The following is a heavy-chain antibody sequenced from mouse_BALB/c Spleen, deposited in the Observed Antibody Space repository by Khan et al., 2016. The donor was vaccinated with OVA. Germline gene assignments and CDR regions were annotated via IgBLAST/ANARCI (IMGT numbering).Heavy chain of an antibody. V-gene: IGHV3-6*02. CDR1: GYLITSGCS. CDR3: ARDEGYYYGGCLGY. D-gene: IGHD1-1*01. J-gene: IGHJ2*02. Sequence: EVQLQESGPGLVKPSQSLSLTCSVTGYLITSGCSWNWIRQFPGNELEWMGHISYDGKNNYNPSLKNRISITRDTSKNQFFLRLNSVTTEDTATYGCARDEGYYYGGCLGYWGQGTSLTVFS. CDR2: ISYDGKN.